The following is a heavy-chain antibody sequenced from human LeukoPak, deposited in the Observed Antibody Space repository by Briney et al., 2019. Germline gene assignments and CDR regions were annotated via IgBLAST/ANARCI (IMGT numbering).Heavy chain of an antibody. Sequence: GGSLRLSCAASGFTFSSYAMGWVRQAPGKGLEWVIVISSDGTNKYYADSVKGRFTVSRDNSKNTLYLQMNGLRAEDTAIYYCVKDLSGSYTFDYWGQGTLVTVSS. CDR3: VKDLSGSYTFDY. V-gene: IGHV3-30-3*01. CDR1: GFTFSSYA. D-gene: IGHD1-26*01. J-gene: IGHJ4*02. CDR2: ISSDGTNK.